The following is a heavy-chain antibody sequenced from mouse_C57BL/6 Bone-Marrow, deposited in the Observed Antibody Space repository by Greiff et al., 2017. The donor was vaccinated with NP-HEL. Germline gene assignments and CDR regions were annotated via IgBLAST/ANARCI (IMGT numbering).Heavy chain of an antibody. CDR3: ATYYSNYPYAMDY. V-gene: IGHV1-22*01. D-gene: IGHD2-5*01. Sequence: EVQLQQSGPELVKPGASVKMSCKASGYTFTDYNMHWVKQSHGKILEWIGYINPNNGGTSYNQKFKGKATLTVNKSSSTAYMELRSLTSEDSAVYYCATYYSNYPYAMDYWGQGTSVTVSS. CDR2: INPNNGGT. J-gene: IGHJ4*01. CDR1: GYTFTDYN.